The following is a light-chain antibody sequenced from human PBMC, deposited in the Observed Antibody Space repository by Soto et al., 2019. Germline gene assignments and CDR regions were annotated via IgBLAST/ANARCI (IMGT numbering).Light chain of an antibody. CDR2: DAS. Sequence: DIQMTQSPSTLSAPVGDRVSITCRARQSISDSLAWYQQKPGKAPKFLIYDASSLESGVPSRFSGSGSGTEFTLTISSLQPDDFATYYCQQYNSYRWTFGQGTKVDI. CDR3: QQYNSYRWT. CDR1: QSISDS. V-gene: IGKV1-5*01. J-gene: IGKJ1*01.